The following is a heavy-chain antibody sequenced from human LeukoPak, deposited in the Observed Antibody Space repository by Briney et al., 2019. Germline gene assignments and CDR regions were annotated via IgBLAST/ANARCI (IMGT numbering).Heavy chain of an antibody. CDR1: GGSFSTYY. CDR2: INHRGDT. CDR3: ARASQHRYCSGGSCYSARWFDP. Sequence: SETLSLTCAVYGGSFSTYYWSWIRQSPGKGLEWIAEINHRGDTNYNPSVKSRVTISVDTSKNQFSLKLSSVTAADTAVYYCARASQHRYCSGGSCYSARWFDPWGQGTLVTVSS. D-gene: IGHD2-15*01. V-gene: IGHV4-34*01. J-gene: IGHJ5*02.